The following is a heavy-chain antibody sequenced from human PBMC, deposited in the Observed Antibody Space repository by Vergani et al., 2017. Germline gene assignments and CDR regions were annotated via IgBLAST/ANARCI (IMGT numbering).Heavy chain of an antibody. CDR3: TTLADSSGYYMPHAFDI. CDR1: GFTVSSNY. CDR2: IYSGGST. D-gene: IGHD3-22*01. J-gene: IGHJ3*02. V-gene: IGHV3-66*01. Sequence: EVQLVESGGGLVQPGGSLRLSCAASGFTVSSNYMSWVRQAPGKGLEWVSVIYSGGSTYYADSVKGRFTISRDDSKNTLYLQMNSLKTEDTAVYYCTTLADSSGYYMPHAFDIWGQGTMVTVSS.